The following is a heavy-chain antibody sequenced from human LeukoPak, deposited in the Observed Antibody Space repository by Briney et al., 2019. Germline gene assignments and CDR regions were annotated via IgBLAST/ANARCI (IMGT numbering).Heavy chain of an antibody. J-gene: IGHJ4*02. CDR2: MNPSSSNT. CDR3: ARANGYSYGFTDY. Sequence: ASVKVSCEASGYTFTSHYIHWVRQAPGQGLEWMGIMNPSSSNTTYAQKFQGRVTVTWDTSTSTVYMELSSLRSEDTAVYYCARANGYSYGFTDYWGQGTLVTVSS. D-gene: IGHD5-18*01. CDR1: GYTFTSHY. V-gene: IGHV1-46*01.